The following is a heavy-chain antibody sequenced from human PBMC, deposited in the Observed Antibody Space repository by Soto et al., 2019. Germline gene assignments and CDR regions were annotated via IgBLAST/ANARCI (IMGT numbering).Heavy chain of an antibody. CDR3: ARVPEAARRRPSNWYFDL. V-gene: IGHV3-11*01. CDR2: ISSSGSTI. D-gene: IGHD6-6*01. J-gene: IGHJ2*01. Sequence: GGSLRLSCAASGFTFSDYYMSWIRQAPGKGLEWVSYISSSGSTIYYADSVKGRFTISRDNAKNSLYLQMNSLRAEDTAVYYCARVPEAARRRPSNWYFDLWGRGTLVTVSS. CDR1: GFTFSDYY.